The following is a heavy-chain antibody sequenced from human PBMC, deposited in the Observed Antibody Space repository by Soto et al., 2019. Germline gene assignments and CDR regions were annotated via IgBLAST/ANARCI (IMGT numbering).Heavy chain of an antibody. CDR1: GFSFRSYS. CDR2: ISSSSSYI. V-gene: IGHV3-21*06. Sequence: EVQLVGSGGGLVKPGGSLSLSCAASGFSFRSYSMNWVRQAPGNGLEWVSSISSSSSYIYYADSVKGRFTISRDNAKNSLYLQMYSLRAEDTAVYYCAREDATGTTPFDYWGQGTLVTVSS. CDR3: AREDATGTTPFDY. D-gene: IGHD1-1*01. J-gene: IGHJ4*02.